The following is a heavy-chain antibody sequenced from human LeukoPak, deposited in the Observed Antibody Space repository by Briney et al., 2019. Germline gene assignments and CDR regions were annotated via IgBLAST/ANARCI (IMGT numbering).Heavy chain of an antibody. D-gene: IGHD3-10*01. V-gene: IGHV1-46*01. CDR3: ARDRGSGIDAFDI. CDR2: INPSGGST. CDR1: GYTFTSYY. Sequence: ASVKVSRKASGYTFTSYYMHWVRQAPGQGLEWMGIINPSGGSTSYAQRFQGRVTMARDTSTSTVYMELSSLRSEDTAVYYCARDRGSGIDAFDIWGQGTMVTVSS. J-gene: IGHJ3*02.